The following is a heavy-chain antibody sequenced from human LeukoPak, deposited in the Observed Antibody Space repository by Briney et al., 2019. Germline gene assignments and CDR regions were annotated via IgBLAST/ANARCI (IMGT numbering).Heavy chain of an antibody. Sequence: GESLQISCKTSGYSSTTYWIGRVRQMPRTGLEWGGAIYPDDSDTRYSASFQGQVVISADRFIRTAYLQWNTLKTSDTGMYYCVRQRGGWGTINHFDPWGQGTLVTVSS. D-gene: IGHD3-16*01. V-gene: IGHV5-51*01. CDR2: IYPDDSDT. CDR1: GYSSTTYW. J-gene: IGHJ5*02. CDR3: VRQRGGWGTINHFDP.